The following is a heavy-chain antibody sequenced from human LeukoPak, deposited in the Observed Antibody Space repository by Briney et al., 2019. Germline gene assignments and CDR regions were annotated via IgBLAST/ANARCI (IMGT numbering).Heavy chain of an antibody. CDR2: IIPISDSP. V-gene: IGHV1-69*06. CDR3: ARGGSSWYSDY. D-gene: IGHD6-13*01. J-gene: IGHJ4*02. CDR1: GGTFMTDV. Sequence: GASVKVSCKASGGTFMTDVFSWVRQAPGQALEWMGGIIPISDSPHSAQRFQGRVTITADKSTSTVNMELSNLTSEDTAVYYCARGGSSWYSDYWGQETLVTVSS.